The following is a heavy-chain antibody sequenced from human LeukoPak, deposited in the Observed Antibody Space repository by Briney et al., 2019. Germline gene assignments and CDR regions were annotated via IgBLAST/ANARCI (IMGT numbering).Heavy chain of an antibody. J-gene: IGHJ3*02. CDR1: GFTFSNYA. D-gene: IGHD2-15*01. V-gene: IGHV3-64D*06. CDR3: VKALGYCSGGSCLAFDI. Sequence: GGSLRLSCSASGFTFSNYAMHWVRQAPGKGLEYVSAISSNGGSTYYADSVKGRFTISRDNSKNTLYLQMSSLRSEDTAVYYCVKALGYCSGGSCLAFDIWGQGTMVTVSS. CDR2: ISSNGGST.